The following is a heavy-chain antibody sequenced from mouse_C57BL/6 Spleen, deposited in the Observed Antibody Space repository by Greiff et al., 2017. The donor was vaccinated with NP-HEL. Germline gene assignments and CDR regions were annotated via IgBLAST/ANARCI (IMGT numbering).Heavy chain of an antibody. J-gene: IGHJ4*01. D-gene: IGHD1-1*01. CDR3: ARDYGSGMDY. CDR2: IYPGDGDT. V-gene: IGHV1-82*01. Sequence: VQVVESGPELVKPGASVKISCKASGYAFSSSWMNWVKQRPGKGLEWIGRIYPGDGDTNYNGKFKGKATLTADKSSSTAYMQLSSLTSEDSAVYFCARDYGSGMDYWGQGTSVTVSS. CDR1: GYAFSSSW.